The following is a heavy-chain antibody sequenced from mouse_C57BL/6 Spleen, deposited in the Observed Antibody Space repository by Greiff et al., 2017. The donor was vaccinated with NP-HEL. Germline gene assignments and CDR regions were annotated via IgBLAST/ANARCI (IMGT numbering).Heavy chain of an antibody. CDR2: FHPYNDDT. J-gene: IGHJ4*01. V-gene: IGHV1-47*01. D-gene: IGHD2-3*01. CDR1: GYTFTTYP. Sequence: VQLQESGAELVKPGASVKMSCKASGYTFTTYPIEWMKQNHGKSLEWIGNFHPYNDDTKYNEKFKGKATLTVEKSSSTVYLELSRLTSDDSAVYYCARRGYDGYHYYAMDYWGQGTSVTVSS. CDR3: ARRGYDGYHYYAMDY.